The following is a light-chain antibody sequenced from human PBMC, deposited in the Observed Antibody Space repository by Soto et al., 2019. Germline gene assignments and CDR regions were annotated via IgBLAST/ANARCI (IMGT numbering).Light chain of an antibody. J-gene: IGKJ1*01. CDR3: HPYGSSPTCT. Sequence: EIVLTQSPATLSLSPGERATLSCRASQSVLGLLAWYQHQPGQAPSLLISCTFSTATGIPVRFSCSGSGTAFALTITILEPEDFAVSYCHPYGSSPTCTFGQGTKVDI. CDR1: QSVLGL. CDR2: CTF. V-gene: IGKV3-20*01.